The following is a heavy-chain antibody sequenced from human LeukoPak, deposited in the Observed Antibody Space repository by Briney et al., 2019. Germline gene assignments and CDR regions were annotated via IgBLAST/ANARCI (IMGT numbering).Heavy chain of an antibody. CDR3: ARVGVYYYDSSGYSNWFDP. CDR2: ISSSGSTI. V-gene: IGHV3-11*01. CDR1: GFTFSDYY. Sequence: GGSLRLSCAASGFTFSDYYMSWIRQAPGKGLEWVSYISSSGSTIYYADSVKGRFTISRDKAKNSLYLQMNSLRAEDTAVYYCARVGVYYYDSSGYSNWFDPWGQGTLVTVSS. D-gene: IGHD3-22*01. J-gene: IGHJ5*02.